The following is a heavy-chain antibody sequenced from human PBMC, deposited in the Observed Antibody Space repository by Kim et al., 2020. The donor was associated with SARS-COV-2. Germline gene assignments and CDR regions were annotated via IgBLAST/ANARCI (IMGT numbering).Heavy chain of an antibody. Sequence: SVKVSCKTSGDTFSNSDINWVRQAPGQGPEWMGGITPIFGTTNYAQKFQDRVTTTADESTRTVYMELRSLRSEDTAVYYCARSRGGVVVVAGHLEAFDIWGQGTMVTVSS. CDR3: ARSRGGVVVVAGHLEAFDI. CDR1: GDTFSNSD. J-gene: IGHJ3*02. CDR2: ITPIFGTT. V-gene: IGHV1-69*13. D-gene: IGHD2-15*01.